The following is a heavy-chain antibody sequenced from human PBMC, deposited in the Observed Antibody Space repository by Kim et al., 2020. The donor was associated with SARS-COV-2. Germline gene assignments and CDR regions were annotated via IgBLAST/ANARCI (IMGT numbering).Heavy chain of an antibody. D-gene: IGHD1-26*01. J-gene: IGHJ4*02. Sequence: YAQKLQGRVTMTTDTSTSTAYMELRSLRSDDTAVYYCARDLGYSGSMADYWGQGTLVTVSS. CDR3: ARDLGYSGSMADY. V-gene: IGHV1-18*01.